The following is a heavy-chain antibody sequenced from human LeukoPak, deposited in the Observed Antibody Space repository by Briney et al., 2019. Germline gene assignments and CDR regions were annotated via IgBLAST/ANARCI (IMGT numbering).Heavy chain of an antibody. V-gene: IGHV1-2*04. D-gene: IGHD3-10*01. CDR3: ARGFIRTGGAFDI. Sequence: ASVKVSCKASGYTFTGYYMHWVRQAPGQGLEWMGWINPNSGGTNYAQKFQGWVTMTRDTSISTAYMELSRLRSDDTAVYYCARGFIRTGGAFDIWGQGAMVTVSS. J-gene: IGHJ3*02. CDR1: GYTFTGYY. CDR2: INPNSGGT.